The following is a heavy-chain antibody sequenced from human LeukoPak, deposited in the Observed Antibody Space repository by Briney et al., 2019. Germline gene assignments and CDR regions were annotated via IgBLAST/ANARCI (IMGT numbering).Heavy chain of an antibody. V-gene: IGHV3-7*01. Sequence: GGSLRLSCAASGFTFSNHWINWVRQAPGKRLEWVANINKDGSEKYYVDSVKGRFTISRDNDKNSLYLQMNSLRAEDAAVYYCGYSSGWLFDYWGQGTLVTVSS. CDR1: GFTFSNHW. J-gene: IGHJ4*02. CDR3: GYSSGWLFDY. D-gene: IGHD6-19*01. CDR2: INKDGSEK.